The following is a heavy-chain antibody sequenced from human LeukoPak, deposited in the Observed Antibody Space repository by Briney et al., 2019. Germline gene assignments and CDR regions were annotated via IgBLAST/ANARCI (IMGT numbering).Heavy chain of an antibody. CDR3: ARDTIMGMTGNFDY. CDR1: GFTCDDYG. Sequence: GGSLGLYCAASGFTCDDYGMSWGRQAPGMGLVDFPGINWNGGSTGYADSVKGRFTISRDNAKNSLYLQMNSLRAEDTALYYCARDTIMGMTGNFDYWGQGTLVTVSS. J-gene: IGHJ4*02. CDR2: INWNGGST. V-gene: IGHV3-20*04. D-gene: IGHD3-9*01.